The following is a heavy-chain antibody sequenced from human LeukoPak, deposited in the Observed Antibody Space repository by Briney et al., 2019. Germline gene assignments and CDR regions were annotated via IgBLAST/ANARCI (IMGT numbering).Heavy chain of an antibody. CDR2: IYTSGST. CDR1: GDSNRSYY. CDR3: ASGRAATGVDY. J-gene: IGHJ4*02. V-gene: IGHV4-4*07. Sequence: SETLSLTCTVSGDSNRSYYWSWIRQPAGKGLEWIGRIYTSGSTNYNPSLKTRVTLSVDKSKNQFSLKLSSVTAADTAVYYCASGRAATGVDYWGQGTLVTVSS. D-gene: IGHD6-13*01.